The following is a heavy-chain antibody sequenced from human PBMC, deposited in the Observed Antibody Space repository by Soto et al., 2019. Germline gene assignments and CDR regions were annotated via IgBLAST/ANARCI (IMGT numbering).Heavy chain of an antibody. J-gene: IGHJ6*02. CDR1: GFTFSSYG. CDR2: IWYDGSNK. Sequence: QVQLVESGGGVVQPGRSLRLSCAASGFTFSSYGMHWVRQAPGKGLEWVAVIWYDGSNKYYADSVKGRFTMSRDNFKNPQDLQRRRLRAEATAVYYWGSLVVLGSYAPARVKGIDVWGQGSTGTVSS. D-gene: IGHD2-8*02. CDR3: GSLVVLGSYAPARVKGIDV. V-gene: IGHV3-33*01.